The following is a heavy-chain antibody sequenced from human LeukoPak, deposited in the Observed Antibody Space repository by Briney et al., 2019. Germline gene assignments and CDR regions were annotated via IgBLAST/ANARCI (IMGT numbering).Heavy chain of an antibody. J-gene: IGHJ4*02. Sequence: GGSLRLSCAASGFTFSSYWMSWVRQAPGKGLEWVANINQDGGETYYVDSVRGRFTISRDNAKNSLYLQMNSLRAEDTAVYYCARDIVPPGICFDFWGQGTLVTVSS. CDR2: INQDGGET. CDR3: ARDIVPPGICFDF. D-gene: IGHD2-2*01. V-gene: IGHV3-7*01. CDR1: GFTFSSYW.